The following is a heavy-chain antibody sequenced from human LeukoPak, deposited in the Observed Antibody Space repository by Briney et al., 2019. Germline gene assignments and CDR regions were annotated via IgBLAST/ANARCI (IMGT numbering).Heavy chain of an antibody. CDR3: ATSAALGMNYFDY. Sequence: ALGRLSCKASGGTFSSYAISWVRQAPGQGLEWMGGIIPIFGTANYAQKFQGRVTITADKSTSTAYMELSSLRSEDTAVYYCATSAALGMNYFDYWGQGTLVTVSS. CDR2: IIPIFGTA. CDR1: GGTFSSYA. V-gene: IGHV1-69*06. D-gene: IGHD2-15*01. J-gene: IGHJ4*02.